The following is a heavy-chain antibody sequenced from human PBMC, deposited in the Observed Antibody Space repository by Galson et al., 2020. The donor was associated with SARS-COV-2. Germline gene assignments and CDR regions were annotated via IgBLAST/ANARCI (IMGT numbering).Heavy chain of an antibody. Sequence: GGSLRLSCAASGFTFDDYAMHWVRQAPGKGLEWVSGISWNSGSIGYADSVKGRFTISRDNAKNSLYLQMNSLRAEDTALYYCAKLAYNWNDGMDVWGQGTTVTVSS. V-gene: IGHV3-9*01. D-gene: IGHD1-1*01. CDR3: AKLAYNWNDGMDV. J-gene: IGHJ6*02. CDR1: GFTFDDYA. CDR2: ISWNSGSI.